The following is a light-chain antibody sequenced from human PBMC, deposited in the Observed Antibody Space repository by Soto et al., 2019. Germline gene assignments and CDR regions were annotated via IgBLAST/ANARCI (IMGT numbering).Light chain of an antibody. CDR1: SSDVGGYNY. CDR2: DVS. V-gene: IGLV2-14*01. CDR3: SSYTSSRTL. J-gene: IGLJ2*01. Sequence: QSALTQPASVSGSPGQSITISCTGTSSDVGGYNYVSWYQQHPGKAPKLMIYDVSNRPSGVSNRFSGSKSGNTASLTISGLQAEDEADYYCSSYTSSRTLFGGGTQLTGL.